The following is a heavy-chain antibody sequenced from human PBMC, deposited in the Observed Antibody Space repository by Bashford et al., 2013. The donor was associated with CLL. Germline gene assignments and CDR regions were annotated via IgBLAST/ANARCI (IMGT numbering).Heavy chain of an antibody. Sequence: SETLSLTCAVFGGSFSGYYWNWIRQSPEKGLEWIGEISDSGTTNYNPSLRSRVTISVDTSKNQFSLKLSSVTAADTAMYYCARRSSGEGYSGDPWGQGTLVTVSS. CDR2: ISDSGTT. V-gene: IGHV4-34*01. D-gene: IGHD3-16*01. CDR1: GGSFSGYY. CDR3: ARRSSGEGYSGDP. J-gene: IGHJ5*02.